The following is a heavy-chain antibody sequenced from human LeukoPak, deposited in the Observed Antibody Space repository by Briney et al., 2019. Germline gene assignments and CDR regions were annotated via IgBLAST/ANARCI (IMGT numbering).Heavy chain of an antibody. J-gene: IGHJ6*03. CDR2: ICGSGGST. D-gene: IGHD5-24*01. CDR3: AKGGVSQLFGYYYMDV. V-gene: IGHV3-23*01. CDR1: GFTFISYA. Sequence: GGSLRLSCAASGFTFISYAMSWVRQAPGKGLEWVSAICGSGGSTYYADSVKGRFTISRDNSKNTLYLQMNSLRAEDMAVYYCAKGGVSQLFGYYYMDVWGKGTTVTVSS.